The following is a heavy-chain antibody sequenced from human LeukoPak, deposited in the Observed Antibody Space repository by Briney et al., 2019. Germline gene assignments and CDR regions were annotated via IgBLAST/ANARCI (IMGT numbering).Heavy chain of an antibody. D-gene: IGHD2-2*01. CDR2: LKQDGSEK. J-gene: IGHJ4*02. V-gene: IGHV3-7*01. CDR1: GFTFSSYW. CDR3: ARVPAAIEYYFDY. Sequence: GGSLRLSCAASGFTFSSYWMSWVRQAPGKGLEWVANLKQDGSEKYYVDSVKGRFTISRDNAKNSLYLQMNSLRAEDTAVYYCARVPAAIEYYFDYWGQGTLVTVSS.